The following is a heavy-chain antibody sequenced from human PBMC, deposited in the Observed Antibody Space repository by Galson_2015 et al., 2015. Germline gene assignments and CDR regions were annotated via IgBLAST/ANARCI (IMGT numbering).Heavy chain of an antibody. J-gene: IGHJ4*02. V-gene: IGHV1-46*01. CDR2: INPIGGST. D-gene: IGHD6-19*01. CDR1: GYTFTSYY. CDR3: ARGESSIAVTGTTDFDY. Sequence: SLKVSCKASGYTFTSYYMHWVRQAPGQGLEGMGVINPIGGSTSYAQNFQGKLTMTRDTSTTTVYMDLSSLRSEDTAVYYCARGESSIAVTGTTDFDYWGQGTLVTVSS.